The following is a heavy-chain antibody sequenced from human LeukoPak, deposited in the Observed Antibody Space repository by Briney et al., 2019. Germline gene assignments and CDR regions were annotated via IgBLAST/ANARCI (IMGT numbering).Heavy chain of an antibody. J-gene: IGHJ4*02. CDR3: AKDGEMVRGVTRPDH. CDR2: ISGSGGST. V-gene: IGHV3-23*01. D-gene: IGHD3-10*01. CDR1: GFTFSSYT. Sequence: GGSLRLSCAASGFTFSSYTMSWVRQAPGKRLEWVSAISGSGGSTYYADSVKGQFTISRDNSKNTLYLQMNSLRAEDTAVYYCAKDGEMVRGVTRPDHWGQGTLVTVSS.